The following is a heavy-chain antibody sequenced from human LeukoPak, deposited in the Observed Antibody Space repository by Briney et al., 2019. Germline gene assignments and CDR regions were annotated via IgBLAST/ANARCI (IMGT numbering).Heavy chain of an antibody. CDR1: GFTFSSYS. CDR2: ISSSSSAI. V-gene: IGHV3-48*01. J-gene: IGHJ4*02. CDR3: ASRVGALDY. D-gene: IGHD1-26*01. Sequence: GGSLRLSCAASGFTFSSYSMNWVRQAPGKGLEWISYISSSSSAIFYADSVKGRFTISRDKAKNSLYLQMSSLRAEDTALYYCASRVGALDYWGQGTLVTVSS.